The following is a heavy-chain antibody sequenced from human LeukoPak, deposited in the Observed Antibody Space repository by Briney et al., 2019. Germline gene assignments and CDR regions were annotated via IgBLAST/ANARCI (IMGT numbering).Heavy chain of an antibody. Sequence: NPSETLSLTCTVSGGSISSYYWSWIRQPPGKGLEWIGYIYYSGSTNYNPSLKSRVTISVDTSKNQFSLKLTSVTAADTAVYYCARGVPEYYDFWSGYFYYFDYWGQGTLATVSS. D-gene: IGHD3-3*01. CDR1: GGSISSYY. V-gene: IGHV4-59*01. CDR3: ARGVPEYYDFWSGYFYYFDY. CDR2: IYYSGST. J-gene: IGHJ4*02.